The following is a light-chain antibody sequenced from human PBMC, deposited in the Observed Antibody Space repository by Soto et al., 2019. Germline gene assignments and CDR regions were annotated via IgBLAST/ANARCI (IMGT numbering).Light chain of an antibody. J-gene: IGKJ1*01. CDR2: DAS. Sequence: EIVLTQSPATLSLSPGEGATLSCRASQSVSSYLAWYQQKPGQAPRLLIYDASNRATGIPARFSGSGSGTDFTLTISSLEPEDFAVYYCQQRSNWWTFGQGTKVDIK. CDR1: QSVSSY. CDR3: QQRSNWWT. V-gene: IGKV3-11*01.